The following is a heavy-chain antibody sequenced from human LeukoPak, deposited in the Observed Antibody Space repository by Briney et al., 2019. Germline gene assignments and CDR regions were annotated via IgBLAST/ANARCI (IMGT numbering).Heavy chain of an antibody. J-gene: IGHJ3*02. CDR1: GFTFSSYG. Sequence: GGSLRLSCAASGFTFSSYGMHWVRQAPGKGLEWVAVIWYDGSNKYYADSVKGRFTISRDNSKNTLYLQMNSLRAEDTAVYHCARDRNAFDIWGQGTMVTVSS. CDR3: ARDRNAFDI. V-gene: IGHV3-33*01. CDR2: IWYDGSNK.